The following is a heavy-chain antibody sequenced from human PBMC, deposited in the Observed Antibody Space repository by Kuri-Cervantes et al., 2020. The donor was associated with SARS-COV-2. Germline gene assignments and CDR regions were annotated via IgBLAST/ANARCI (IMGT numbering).Heavy chain of an antibody. V-gene: IGHV1-46*01. CDR2: INPSGGGT. D-gene: IGHD6-6*01. J-gene: IGHJ4*02. CDR1: GYIFTNYY. Sequence: ASVKVSCKASGYIFTNYYMSWVRQAPGRGLEWLGIINPSGGGTSYAQKFQGRVTMTRDTSTSTVYMELSSLRSEDTAVYYCARGRLSSDYFDYWGQGTLVTVSS. CDR3: ARGRLSSDYFDY.